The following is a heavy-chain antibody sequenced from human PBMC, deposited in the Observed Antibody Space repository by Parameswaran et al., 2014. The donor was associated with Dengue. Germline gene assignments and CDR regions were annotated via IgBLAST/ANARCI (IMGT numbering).Heavy chain of an antibody. J-gene: IGHJ4*02. CDR2: ISSSGSTI. Sequence: RWIRQPPGKGLEWVSYISSSGSTIYYADSVKGRFTISRDNAKNSLYLQMNSLRAEDTAVYYCARDAAGSGFDYWGQGTLVTVSS. D-gene: IGHD3-10*01. CDR3: ARDAAGSGFDY. V-gene: IGHV3-11*01.